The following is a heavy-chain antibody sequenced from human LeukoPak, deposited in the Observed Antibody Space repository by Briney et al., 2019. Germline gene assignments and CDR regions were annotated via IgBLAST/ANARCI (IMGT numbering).Heavy chain of an antibody. CDR2: IYYSGST. V-gene: IGHV4-59*01. D-gene: IGHD6-6*01. J-gene: IGHJ4*02. CDR1: GDSISSYY. CDR3: ARAGSSSSFPDPPDY. Sequence: SETLSLTCTVSGDSISSYYWSWIRQPPGKGLEWIGYIYYSGSTNYNPSLKSRVTISVDTSKNQFSLKLSSVTAADTAVYYCARAGSSSSFPDPPDYWGQGTLVTVSS.